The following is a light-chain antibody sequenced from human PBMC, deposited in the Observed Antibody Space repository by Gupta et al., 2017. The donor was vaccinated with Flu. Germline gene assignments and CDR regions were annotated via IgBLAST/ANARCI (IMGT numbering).Light chain of an antibody. CDR1: QSVLYTSTNKNY. J-gene: IGKJ4*01. CDR3: QQYYSSPLT. Sequence: NCKSSQSVLYTSTNKNYLAWYQQKSGQPPKLLIYWASTRESGVPDRFSGSGSGTDFTLTISSLQTEDVAVYYCQQYYSSPLTFGGGTKVESK. V-gene: IGKV4-1*01. CDR2: WAS.